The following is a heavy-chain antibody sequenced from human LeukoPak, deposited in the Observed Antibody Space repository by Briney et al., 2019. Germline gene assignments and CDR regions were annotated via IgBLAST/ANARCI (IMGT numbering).Heavy chain of an antibody. CDR2: TYYRSRWYN. CDR3: VGRTGPGSHGYFHH. CDR1: GDSVSSSSAA. V-gene: IGHV6-1*01. J-gene: IGHJ1*01. Sequence: SQTLSLTCAISGDSVSSSSAAWNWVRQSPSRGLEWLGRTYYRSRWYNDYAVSVTGRTTVNPDTSKNQFSLQMKSVTPEDTAVYYCVGRTGPGSHGYFHHWGQGTLVTVSS. D-gene: IGHD3-10*01.